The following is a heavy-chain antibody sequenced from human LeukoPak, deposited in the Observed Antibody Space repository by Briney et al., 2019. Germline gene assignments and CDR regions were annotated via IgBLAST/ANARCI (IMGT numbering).Heavy chain of an antibody. D-gene: IGHD2-15*01. CDR2: IIPIFGTA. V-gene: IGHV1-69*13. J-gene: IGHJ6*02. Sequence: ASVKVSCKASGGTFSSYAISWVRQAPGQGLEWMGGIIPIFGTANYAQKFEGRVTITADESTSTAYMELSSLRSEDTAVYYCAVQNIVVVVAATRAYYGMDVWGQGTTVTVSS. CDR1: GGTFSSYA. CDR3: AVQNIVVVVAATRAYYGMDV.